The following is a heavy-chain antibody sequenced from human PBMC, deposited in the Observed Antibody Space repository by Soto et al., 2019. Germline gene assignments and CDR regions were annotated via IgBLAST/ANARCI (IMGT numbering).Heavy chain of an antibody. CDR2: IIPIFGTA. CDR1: GGTFSSYA. Sequence: SVKVSCKASGGTFSSYAISWVRQAPGQGLEWMGGIIPIFGTANYAQKFQGRVTITADESTSTAYMELSSLRSEDTAVYYCARDHYYDSSGYIDYWGQGTLVTVSS. CDR3: ARDHYYDSSGYIDY. V-gene: IGHV1-69*13. D-gene: IGHD3-22*01. J-gene: IGHJ4*02.